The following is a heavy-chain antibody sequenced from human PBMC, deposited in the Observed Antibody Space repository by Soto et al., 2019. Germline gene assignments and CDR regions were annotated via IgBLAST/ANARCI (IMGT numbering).Heavy chain of an antibody. CDR1: GFTFSSYA. Sequence: GGSLRLSCAASGFTFSSYAMSWVRQAPGKGLEWVSAISGSGGSTYYADSVKGRFTISRDNSKNTLYLQMDSLRAEDTAVYYCAPDGGYGDYYFDYWGQGTLVTVSS. V-gene: IGHV3-23*01. CDR2: ISGSGGST. D-gene: IGHD4-17*01. CDR3: APDGGYGDYYFDY. J-gene: IGHJ4*02.